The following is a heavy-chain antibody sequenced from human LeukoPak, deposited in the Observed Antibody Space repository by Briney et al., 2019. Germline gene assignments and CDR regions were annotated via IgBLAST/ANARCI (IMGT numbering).Heavy chain of an antibody. CDR3: AKDPFYSNYAGMDV. V-gene: IGHV3-23*01. CDR2: ISNIGDYI. J-gene: IGHJ6*02. Sequence: GGSLRLSCAASGFTFRIYGMSWVRQAPGKGLEWLSSISNIGDYIYYADSVKGRFAISRDNSKNTLYLQMNSLRAEDTAVYYCAKDPFYSNYAGMDVWGQGTTVTVSS. CDR1: GFTFRIYG. D-gene: IGHD4-11*01.